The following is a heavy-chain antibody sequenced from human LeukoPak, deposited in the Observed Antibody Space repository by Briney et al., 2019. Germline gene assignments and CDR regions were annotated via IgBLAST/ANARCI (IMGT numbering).Heavy chain of an antibody. D-gene: IGHD3-10*01. J-gene: IGHJ4*02. CDR2: ISSSGSTI. CDR3: AKLLLWFGVPGDY. CDR1: GFTFSSYE. V-gene: IGHV3-48*03. Sequence: GGSLRLSCAASGFTFSSYEMNWVRQAPGKVLEWVSYISSSGSTIYYADSVKGRFTISRDNAKNSLYLQMNSLRAEDTAVYYCAKLLLWFGVPGDYWGQGTLVTVPS.